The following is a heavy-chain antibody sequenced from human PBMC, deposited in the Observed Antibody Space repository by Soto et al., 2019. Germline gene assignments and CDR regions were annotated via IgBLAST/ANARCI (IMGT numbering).Heavy chain of an antibody. D-gene: IGHD2-2*01. CDR1: GFTFSSYW. Sequence: HPGGSLRLSCAASGFTFSSYWMSWVRQAPGKGLEWVANIKQDGSEKYYVDSVKGRFTISRDNAKNSLYLQMNSLRAEDTAVYYCARATSGSSQPPYYYYYYMGVWGKGTTVTVSS. J-gene: IGHJ6*03. V-gene: IGHV3-7*01. CDR3: ARATSGSSQPPYYYYYYMGV. CDR2: IKQDGSEK.